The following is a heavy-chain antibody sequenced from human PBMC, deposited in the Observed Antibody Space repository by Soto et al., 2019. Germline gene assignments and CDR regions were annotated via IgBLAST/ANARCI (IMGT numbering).Heavy chain of an antibody. Sequence: QVQLEQSAPEVKKPGASVKVSCKASGYTFTTYGISWVRQAPGEGLEWLGWINTHNGNTNYAQNLQGRVFMTADTPKTTAYMELRSQSSDDTAIYYCTRESSAPYYYYGMDAWGQGTTVTVSS. D-gene: IGHD3-10*01. V-gene: IGHV1-18*01. CDR3: TRESSAPYYYYGMDA. CDR1: GYTFTTYG. J-gene: IGHJ6*02. CDR2: INTHNGNT.